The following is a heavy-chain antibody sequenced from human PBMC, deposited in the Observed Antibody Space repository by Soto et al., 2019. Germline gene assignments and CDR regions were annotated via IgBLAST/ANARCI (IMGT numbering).Heavy chain of an antibody. CDR1: GGTFSGYA. CDR2: IIPVLGIT. D-gene: IGHD1-20*01. J-gene: IGHJ1*01. V-gene: IGHV1-69*01. CDR3: ARDPRSITGTTSSEDFQH. Sequence: QAQLMQSGAEVKKPGSSVKVSCKASGGTFSGYAISWVRQAPGQGLEWMGGIIPVLGITNYAQKFQGRITIDADESTDTAYMDLRSLRSEDTAVYYCARDPRSITGTTSSEDFQHWGPGTLVSVSS.